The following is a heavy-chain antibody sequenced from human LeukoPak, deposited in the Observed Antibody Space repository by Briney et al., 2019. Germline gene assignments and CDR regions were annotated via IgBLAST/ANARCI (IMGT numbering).Heavy chain of an antibody. CDR3: ARVGSLTARGAFDI. J-gene: IGHJ3*02. D-gene: IGHD1-14*01. CDR1: GGSISSYY. CDR2: IYYSGST. Sequence: SETLSLTCTVSGGSISSYYWSWIRQPPGKGLEWIGYIYYSGSTNYNPSLKSRVTISVDTSKNQFSLRLSSVTAADTAVYYCARVGSLTARGAFDIWGQGTMVTVSS. V-gene: IGHV4-59*01.